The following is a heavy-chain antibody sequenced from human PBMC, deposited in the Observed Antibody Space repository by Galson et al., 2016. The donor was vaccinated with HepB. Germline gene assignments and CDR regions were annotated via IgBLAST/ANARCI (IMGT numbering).Heavy chain of an antibody. CDR2: INPRGGST. CDR1: GYTFTSYY. D-gene: IGHD5-24*01. V-gene: IGHV1-46*01. J-gene: IGHJ4*02. CDR3: ARDPGNGYNLPYDY. Sequence: SVKVSCKASGYTFTSYYMHWVRQAPGQGLEWMGTINPRGGSTGYAQKFQGRVTMTRDTSTSTVYMELSSLRSEDTAVYYCARDPGNGYNLPYDYWGREPWSPSPQ.